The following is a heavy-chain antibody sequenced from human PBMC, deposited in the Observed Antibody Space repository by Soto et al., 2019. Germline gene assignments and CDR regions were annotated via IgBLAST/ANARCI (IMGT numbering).Heavy chain of an antibody. CDR1: GASISSSKW. D-gene: IGHD6-13*01. V-gene: IGHV4-4*02. Sequence: PSETLSLTCAVSGASISSSKWWTWVRQPPGKGLEWIGEVYHSGSTTYNPSLKNRVTISVDKSKNQFSLKLSSMTAADTAVYYCARAYSSIPPLGFDPWGQGTLVTVSS. CDR2: VYHSGST. CDR3: ARAYSSIPPLGFDP. J-gene: IGHJ5*02.